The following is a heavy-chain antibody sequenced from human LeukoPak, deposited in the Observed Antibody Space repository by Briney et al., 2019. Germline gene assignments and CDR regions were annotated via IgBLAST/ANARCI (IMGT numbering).Heavy chain of an antibody. CDR2: ISAYNGNT. J-gene: IGHJ4*02. V-gene: IGHV1-18*01. CDR1: GYTFTSYG. D-gene: IGHD1-26*01. CDR3: ARDLLKVGGEVPTRTSLTC. Sequence: ASVKVSCKASGYTFTSYGISWVRQAPGQGLEWMGWISAYNGNTNYAQKLQGRVTMTTDTSTSTAYMELRSLRSDDTAVYYCARDLLKVGGEVPTRTSLTCWGQGTLVTVSS.